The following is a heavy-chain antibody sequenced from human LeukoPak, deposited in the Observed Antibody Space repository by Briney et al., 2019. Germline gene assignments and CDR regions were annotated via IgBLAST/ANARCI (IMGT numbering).Heavy chain of an antibody. V-gene: IGHV3-23*01. CDR3: AKWGDYGVLTGYYVSDF. CDR2: ISGRGDNT. Sequence: GGSLRLSCAASGFIFSNYAMYWVRQAPGKGLEWVSAISGRGDNTYYADSVKGRFTLSRDSSKNTLYLQMNSLRADDTAVYYCAKWGDYGVLTGYYVSDFWGQGTLVTVSS. D-gene: IGHD3-9*01. J-gene: IGHJ4*02. CDR1: GFIFSNYA.